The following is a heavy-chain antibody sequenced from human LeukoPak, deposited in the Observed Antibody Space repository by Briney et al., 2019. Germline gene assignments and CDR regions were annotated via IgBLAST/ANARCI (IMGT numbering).Heavy chain of an antibody. CDR1: RYTFTSYD. CDR3: ARDIVIVPPAMEAYDI. CDR2: MNPNSGNT. D-gene: IGHD2-2*01. V-gene: IGHV1-8*01. Sequence: ASVKVSCKASRYTFTSYDINWVRQATGQGLEWMGWMNPNSGNTGYAQKFQGRVTMTRNTSTSTAYMELSSLRSDDTAVYYCARDIVIVPPAMEAYDIWGQGTKVTVSS. J-gene: IGHJ3*02.